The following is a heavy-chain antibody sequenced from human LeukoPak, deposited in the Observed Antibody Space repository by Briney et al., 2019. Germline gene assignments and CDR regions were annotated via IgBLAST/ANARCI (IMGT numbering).Heavy chain of an antibody. CDR3: ARVPGELQTHFDY. Sequence: GGSLRLSCAASGFTFSSYSMNWVRQAPGKGLEWVSSISSSSSYIYYADSVKGRFTISRDNAKNSLYLQMNSLRAEDTAVYYCARVPGELQTHFDYWGQGTLVTVSS. D-gene: IGHD3-16*01. J-gene: IGHJ4*02. CDR1: GFTFSSYS. CDR2: ISSSSSYI. V-gene: IGHV3-21*01.